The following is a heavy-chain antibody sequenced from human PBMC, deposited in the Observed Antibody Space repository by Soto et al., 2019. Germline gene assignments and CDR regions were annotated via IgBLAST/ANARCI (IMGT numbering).Heavy chain of an antibody. CDR1: GYTFTGYY. CDR3: ARGWGGAKYCSSTSCYLSWLINYYYGMDV. V-gene: IGHV1-2*04. Sequence: ASVKVSCKASGYTFTGYYMHWVRQAPGQGLEWMGWINPNSGGTNYAQKFQGWVTMTRDTSISTAYMELSRLRSDDTAGYYCARGWGGAKYCSSTSCYLSWLINYYYGMDVWGQGTTVTVSS. CDR2: INPNSGGT. D-gene: IGHD2-2*01. J-gene: IGHJ6*02.